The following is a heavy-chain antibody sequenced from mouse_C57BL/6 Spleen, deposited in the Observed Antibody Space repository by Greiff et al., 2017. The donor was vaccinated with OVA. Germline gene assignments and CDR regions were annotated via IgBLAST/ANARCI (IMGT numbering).Heavy chain of an antibody. CDR2: INPRTGGT. D-gene: IGHD1-1*01. CDR1: GYSFTGYY. V-gene: IGHV1-42*01. CDR3: AKYYGSSPMDY. J-gene: IGHJ4*01. Sequence: VQLQQSGPELVKPGASVKISCKASGYSFTGYYMNWVKQSPEKSLEWIGEINPRTGGTTYNQKFKAKATLTVDKSSSTAYMQLKRLTSQDSAVYYCAKYYGSSPMDYWGQGTSVTVSS.